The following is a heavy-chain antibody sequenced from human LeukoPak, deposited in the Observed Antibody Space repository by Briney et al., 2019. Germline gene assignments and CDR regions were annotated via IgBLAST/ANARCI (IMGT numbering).Heavy chain of an antibody. CDR3: ARDTIVGARPFDF. J-gene: IGHJ4*02. CDR2: FYTGGST. V-gene: IGHV4-4*07. D-gene: IGHD1-26*01. Sequence: SETLSLTCTISGGSISNYYWSWIRQPAGKGLEWIGRFYTGGSTHYNPSLSSRVTMSLDTSTNQFSLKLTSMTAADTAVYYCARDTIVGARPFDFWGQGTLVTVPS. CDR1: GGSISNYY.